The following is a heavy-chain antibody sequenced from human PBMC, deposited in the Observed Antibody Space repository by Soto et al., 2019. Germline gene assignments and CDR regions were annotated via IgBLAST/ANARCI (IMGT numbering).Heavy chain of an antibody. CDR3: AKDRGSSSWDPIFDF. CDR2: ISWNSAAI. J-gene: IGHJ4*02. CDR1: GFTFDDYA. Sequence: MQLVESGGGLIEPGRSLRLSCAASGFTFDDYAIHWVRQAPGKGLEWVSGISWNSAAIDYAVSVKGRFTIVRVNAMNSLYLQMNHLRPEDTAFYYCAKDRGSSSWDPIFDFWGQGILVTVSS. D-gene: IGHD6-13*01. V-gene: IGHV3-9*01.